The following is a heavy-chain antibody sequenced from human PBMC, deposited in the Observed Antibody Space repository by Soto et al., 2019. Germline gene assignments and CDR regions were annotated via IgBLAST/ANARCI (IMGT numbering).Heavy chain of an antibody. D-gene: IGHD3-22*01. CDR3: ARDVLYFSGEGGSGYYYGELIDY. CDR1: GFTFSSYA. J-gene: IGHJ4*02. CDR2: ISYDGSNK. V-gene: IGHV3-30-3*01. Sequence: GGSLRLSCAASGFTFSSYAMHWVRQAPGKGLEWVAVISYDGSNKYYADSVKGRFTISRDNSKNTLYLQMNSLRAEDTAVYYCARDVLYFSGEGGSGYYYGELIDYWGQGTLVTVSS.